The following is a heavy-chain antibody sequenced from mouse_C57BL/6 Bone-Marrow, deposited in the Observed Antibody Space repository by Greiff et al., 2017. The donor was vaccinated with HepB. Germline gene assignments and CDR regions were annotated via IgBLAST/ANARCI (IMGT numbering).Heavy chain of an antibody. CDR2: ISNGGGST. Sequence: EVMLVESGGGLVQPGGSLKLSCAASGFTFSDYYMYWVRQTPEKRLEWVAYISNGGGSTYYPDTVKGRFTISRDNAKNTLYLQMSRLKSEDTAMYYCATNYYGSSSYWYFDVWGTGTTVTVSS. J-gene: IGHJ1*03. V-gene: IGHV5-12*01. CDR1: GFTFSDYY. D-gene: IGHD1-1*01. CDR3: ATNYYGSSSYWYFDV.